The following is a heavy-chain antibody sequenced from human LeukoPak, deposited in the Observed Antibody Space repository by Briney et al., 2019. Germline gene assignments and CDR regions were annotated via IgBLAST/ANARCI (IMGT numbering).Heavy chain of an antibody. Sequence: GGTLRLSCAASGFTFRTYGMSWVRQAPGKGLEWVSAISGSGGSTYYADSVKGRFTISRDNSKNTLYLQMNSLRAEDTAVYYCAKDSTTYYDILTGLISDYWGQGTLVTVSS. CDR2: ISGSGGST. V-gene: IGHV3-23*01. CDR3: AKDSTTYYDILTGLISDY. D-gene: IGHD3-9*01. CDR1: GFTFRTYG. J-gene: IGHJ4*02.